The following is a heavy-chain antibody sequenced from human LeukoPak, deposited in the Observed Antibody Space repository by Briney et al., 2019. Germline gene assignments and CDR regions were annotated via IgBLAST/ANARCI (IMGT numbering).Heavy chain of an antibody. CDR2: IYHSGST. V-gene: IGHV4-38-2*02. J-gene: IGHJ4*02. CDR3: ARHVSPVWFGELSASESEGY. Sequence: SETLSLTCTVSGYSISSGYYWGWIRQPPGKGLEWIGSIYHSGSTYYNPSLKSRVTISVDTSKNQFSLKLSSVTAADTAVYYCARHVSPVWFGELSASESEGYWGQGTLVTVSS. D-gene: IGHD3-10*01. CDR1: GYSISSGYY.